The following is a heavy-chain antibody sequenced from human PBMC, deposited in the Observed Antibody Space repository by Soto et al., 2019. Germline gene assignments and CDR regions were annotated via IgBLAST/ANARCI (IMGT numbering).Heavy chain of an antibody. CDR2: IYHSGST. CDR3: ARENNVLPGGYFDY. CDR1: GGSFSGYS. V-gene: IGHV4-30-2*01. Sequence: SETLSLTCAVYGGSFSGYSWSWIRQPPGKGLEWIGYIYHSGSTYYNPSLKSRVTISVDRSKNQFSLKLSSVTAADTAVYYCARENNVLPGGYFDYWGQGTLVTVSS. D-gene: IGHD3-10*01. J-gene: IGHJ4*02.